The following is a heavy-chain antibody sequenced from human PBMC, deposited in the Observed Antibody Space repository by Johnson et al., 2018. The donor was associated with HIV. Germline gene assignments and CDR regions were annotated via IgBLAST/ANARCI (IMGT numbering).Heavy chain of an antibody. J-gene: IGHJ3*02. CDR3: AKDPPGVDDIHAFDI. CDR1: GFTFSSYG. D-gene: IGHD3-9*01. Sequence: QVQLVESGGGVVQPGRSLRLSCAASGFTFSSYGMHWVRQAPGKGLEWVAVISYDGSNKYYAEPVKGRFTISRDNSKNTLYLQMNSLRAEDTAVYYCAKDPPGVDDIHAFDIWGQGTMVTVSS. V-gene: IGHV3-30*18. CDR2: ISYDGSNK.